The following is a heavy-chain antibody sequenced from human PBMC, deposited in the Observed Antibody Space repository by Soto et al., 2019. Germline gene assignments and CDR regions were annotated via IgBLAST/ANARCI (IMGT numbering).Heavy chain of an antibody. V-gene: IGHV3-72*01. J-gene: IGHJ4*02. Sequence: VQLVESGGGLVQPGGSLRLSCAASGFIFSDHYMDWVRQAPGKGLEWVRRIKNKANSYTTEYAASVKGRFTISREDSKNSLYLQMNSLKTEDTTVYYCTRISLVGATGGRYFDYWGQGTLLTVSS. CDR2: IKNKANSYTT. D-gene: IGHD1-26*01. CDR3: TRISLVGATGGRYFDY. CDR1: GFIFSDHY.